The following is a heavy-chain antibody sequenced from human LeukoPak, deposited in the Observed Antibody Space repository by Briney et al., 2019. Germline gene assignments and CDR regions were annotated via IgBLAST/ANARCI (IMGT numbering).Heavy chain of an antibody. CDR1: GFTFSSYA. CDR2: IYSGGST. CDR3: ARGGARDYGMDV. V-gene: IGHV3-53*04. D-gene: IGHD1-26*01. Sequence: PGGSLRLSCAASGFTFSSYAMSWVRQAPGKGLEWVSVIYSGGSTYYADSVKGRFTISRHNSKNTLYLQMNSLRAEDTAVYYCARGGARDYGMDVWGQGTTVTVSS. J-gene: IGHJ6*02.